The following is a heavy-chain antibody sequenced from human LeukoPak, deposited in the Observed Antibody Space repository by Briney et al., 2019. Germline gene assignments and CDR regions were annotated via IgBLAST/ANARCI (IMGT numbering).Heavy chain of an antibody. Sequence: SETLSLTCTVSGGSISPYYWNWIRQPAGKGLEWIGRVYSSGSTKYNPSLKSRVTISVDTSKNQFSLKLSSVTAADTAVYYCASAPLVVRHWGQGTLVTVSS. D-gene: IGHD2-15*01. J-gene: IGHJ4*02. CDR1: GGSISPYY. CDR3: ASAPLVVRH. CDR2: VYSSGST. V-gene: IGHV4-4*07.